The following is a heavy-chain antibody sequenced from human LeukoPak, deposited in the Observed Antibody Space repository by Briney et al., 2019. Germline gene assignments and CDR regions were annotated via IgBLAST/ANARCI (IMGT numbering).Heavy chain of an antibody. Sequence: GESLKISCKGSGYTFGTYWIGWVRQMPGKGLEWMGIIYPGDSDTKYRPSFQGQVTFSVDKSTTTAYLHWSSLKASDTAMYYCARGYCGGDCYLGTNLFDYWGQGTLVTVSS. J-gene: IGHJ4*02. V-gene: IGHV5-51*01. CDR2: IYPGDSDT. CDR3: ARGYCGGDCYLGTNLFDY. D-gene: IGHD2-21*01. CDR1: GYTFGTYW.